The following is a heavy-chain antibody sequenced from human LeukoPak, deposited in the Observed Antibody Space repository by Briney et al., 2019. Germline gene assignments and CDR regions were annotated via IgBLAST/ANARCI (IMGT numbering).Heavy chain of an antibody. V-gene: IGHV3-48*01. CDR1: GGSSSSST. Sequence: GTLSLTCAVSGGSSSSSTWWSWVRQAPGKGLEWVSYISSSSSTIYYADSVKGRFTISRDNSKNTLYLQMNSLRAEDTAVYYCARDQEGAFDTWGQGTMVTVSS. CDR2: ISSSSSTI. CDR3: ARDQEGAFDT. J-gene: IGHJ3*02.